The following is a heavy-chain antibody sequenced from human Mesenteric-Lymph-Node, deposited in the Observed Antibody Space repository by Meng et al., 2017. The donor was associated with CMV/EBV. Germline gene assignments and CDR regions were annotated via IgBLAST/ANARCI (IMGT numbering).Heavy chain of an antibody. CDR2: IKQDGTEK. CDR1: GFTFSSYW. D-gene: IGHD3-9*01. Sequence: GESLKISCAASGFTFSSYWMSWVRQAPGKELEWVAKIKQDGTEKYYVDSVKGRFAISRENAKNSFYLQMNNVRPEDTAVYYCATGDSGDWSLGGQGALVTVSS. V-gene: IGHV3-7*01. J-gene: IGHJ4*02. CDR3: ATGDSGDWSL.